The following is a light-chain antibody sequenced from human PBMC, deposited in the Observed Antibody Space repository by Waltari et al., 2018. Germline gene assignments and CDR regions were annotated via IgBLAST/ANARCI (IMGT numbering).Light chain of an antibody. CDR2: KAS. Sequence: DIQMTQSPSTLSASVGDRFSITCLASQSINKWLAWYQQKPGKAPKLLIDKASSLESGVPSRFSGSGSGTEFTLTISSLQPDDFATYYCQQYNSYSLLSFGGGTKVEIK. V-gene: IGKV1-5*03. CDR1: QSINKW. CDR3: QQYNSYSLLS. J-gene: IGKJ4*01.